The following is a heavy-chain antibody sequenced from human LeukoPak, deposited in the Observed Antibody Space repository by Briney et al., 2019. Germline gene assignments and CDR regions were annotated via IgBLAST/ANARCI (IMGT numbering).Heavy chain of an antibody. CDR2: LSWKSYSI. V-gene: IGHV3-9*01. D-gene: IGHD5-18*01. CDR1: GFTFDDCA. CDR3: AKDIGYSYGYYYYYGMDV. Sequence: GGSLRLSCAASGFTFDDCAMHWVREAPGRGLEWVSGLSWKSYSIGCADSVKGRFTISRDNAKNSLYLQMNSLRAEDTALYYCAKDIGYSYGYYYYYGMDVWGQGTTVTVSS. J-gene: IGHJ6*02.